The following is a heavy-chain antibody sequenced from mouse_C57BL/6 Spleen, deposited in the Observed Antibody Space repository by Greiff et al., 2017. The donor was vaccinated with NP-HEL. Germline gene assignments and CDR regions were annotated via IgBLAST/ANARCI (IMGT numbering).Heavy chain of an antibody. Sequence: QVQLKQPGAELVKPGASVKVSCKASGYTFTSYWMPWVKQRPGQGLEWIGRIHPSDSDTNYNQKFKGKATLTEDKSSSTAYMQLSSLTSEDSAVYYCAMGVTSFAYWGQGTLVTVSA. V-gene: IGHV1-74*01. D-gene: IGHD2-2*01. CDR1: GYTFTSYW. J-gene: IGHJ3*01. CDR3: AMGVTSFAY. CDR2: IHPSDSDT.